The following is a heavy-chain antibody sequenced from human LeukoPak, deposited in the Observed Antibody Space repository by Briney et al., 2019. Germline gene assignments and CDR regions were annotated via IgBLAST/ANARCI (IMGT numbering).Heavy chain of an antibody. CDR2: IGGSGAST. V-gene: IGHV3-23*01. CDR3: AKRDILTGYSPD. Sequence: GSLRLSCAASGFTFSSYAMSWVRQAPGKGLECVSVIGGSGASTYYVDSVKGRFTISRDNSKSTLYLQMNTLRAEDTAVYYCAKRDILTGYSPDWGQGTLVTVSS. CDR1: GFTFSSYA. J-gene: IGHJ4*02. D-gene: IGHD3-9*01.